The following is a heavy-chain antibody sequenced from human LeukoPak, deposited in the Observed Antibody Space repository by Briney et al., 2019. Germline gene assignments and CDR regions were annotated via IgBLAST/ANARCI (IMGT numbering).Heavy chain of an antibody. CDR2: INWNGGRT. CDR3: ARVTGGYNLVDY. CDR1: GFTFDDHG. V-gene: IGHV3-20*04. J-gene: IGHJ4*02. D-gene: IGHD5-24*01. Sequence: GSLRLSCAASGFTFDDHGMNWVRQAPGKGLEWVSGINWNGGRTAYADSVKGRFAMSRDNAKNTLYLQMNSLRAEDTAVYYCARVTGGYNLVDYWGQGTLVTVSS.